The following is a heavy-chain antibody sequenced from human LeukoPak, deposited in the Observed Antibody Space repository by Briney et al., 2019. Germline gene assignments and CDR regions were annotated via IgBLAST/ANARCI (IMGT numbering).Heavy chain of an antibody. CDR2: INHSGSN. J-gene: IGHJ4*02. V-gene: IGHV4-34*01. D-gene: IGHD3-9*01. Sequence: TSETLSLTCAVYGGSFSGYYWSWIRQPPGKGLEWIGEINHSGSNNYNPSLKSRVTISVDTSKNQFSLKLSSVTAADTAVYCCARGRRDILTGYYRAEEDYFDYWGQGTLVTVSS. CDR3: ARGRRDILTGYYRAEEDYFDY. CDR1: GGSFSGYY.